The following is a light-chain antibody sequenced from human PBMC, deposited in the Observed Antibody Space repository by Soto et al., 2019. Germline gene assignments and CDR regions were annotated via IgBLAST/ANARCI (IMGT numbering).Light chain of an antibody. CDR3: QQYNSYPFT. CDR1: QSISSW. V-gene: IGKV1-5*03. J-gene: IGKJ3*01. CDR2: KAS. Sequence: DIQMTQSPSTLSASVGDRVTITCRASQSISSWLAGYQQKPGKAPKLLLYKASSLESGVPPRFSGSGSGTEFTLASSSLQPDDFATYYCQQYNSYPFTFGPGTKVDIK.